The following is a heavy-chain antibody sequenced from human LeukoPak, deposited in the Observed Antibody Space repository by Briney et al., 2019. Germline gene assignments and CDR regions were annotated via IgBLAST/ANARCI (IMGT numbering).Heavy chain of an antibody. CDR2: ISGSSGNT. Sequence: GGSLRLSCAASGFSFSSYAMSWVRQAPGKGVEWVSAISGSSGNTYYADSVKGRFTISRDNSKNTLYVQMNSLRAEDTAVYYCAKAGSYWDFDYWGQGTLVTVSS. V-gene: IGHV3-23*01. CDR1: GFSFSSYA. J-gene: IGHJ4*02. D-gene: IGHD1-26*01. CDR3: AKAGSYWDFDY.